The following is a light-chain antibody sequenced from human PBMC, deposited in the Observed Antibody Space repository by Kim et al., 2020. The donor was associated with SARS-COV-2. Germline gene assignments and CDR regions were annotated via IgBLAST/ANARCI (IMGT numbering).Light chain of an antibody. J-gene: IGKJ2*01. V-gene: IGKV3-20*01. CDR2: GAS. Sequence: PGERATLSCRASQSISSEFLAWYQQISGQPPRLLIFGASNRAAGIPDRFSGGGSGTDFTLTITRLEPADSAVYYCQQYTTSPPAYTFGQGTKLE. CDR1: QSISSEF. CDR3: QQYTTSPPAYT.